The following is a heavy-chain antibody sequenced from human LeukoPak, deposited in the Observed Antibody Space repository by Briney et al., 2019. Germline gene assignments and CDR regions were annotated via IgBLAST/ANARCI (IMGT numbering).Heavy chain of an antibody. CDR2: IISIFGTA. CDR3: ASFPSTVTTRWDYFDY. Sequence: SVKVSCKASGGTFSSYAISWVRQAPGQGLEWMGGIISIFGTANYAQKFQGRVTITADESTSTAYMELSSLRSEDTAVYYCASFPSTVTTRWDYFDYWGQGTLVTVSS. CDR1: GGTFSSYA. V-gene: IGHV1-69*01. D-gene: IGHD4-17*01. J-gene: IGHJ4*02.